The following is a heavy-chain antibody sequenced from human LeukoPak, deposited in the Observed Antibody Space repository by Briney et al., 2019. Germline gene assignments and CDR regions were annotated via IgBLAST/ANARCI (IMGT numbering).Heavy chain of an antibody. J-gene: IGHJ5*02. V-gene: IGHV1-69*13. D-gene: IGHD6-19*01. Sequence: ASVKVSCKASGYTFTSYDISWVRQAPGQGLEWMGGIIPIFGTANYAQKFQGRVTITADESTSTAYMELSSLRSEDTAVYYCASHQAVAGPPTYNWFDPWGQGTLVTVSS. CDR2: IIPIFGTA. CDR3: ASHQAVAGPPTYNWFDP. CDR1: GYTFTSYD.